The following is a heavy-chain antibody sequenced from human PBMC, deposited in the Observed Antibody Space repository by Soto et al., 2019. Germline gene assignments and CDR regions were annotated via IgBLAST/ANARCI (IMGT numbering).Heavy chain of an antibody. J-gene: IGHJ5*02. Sequence: GESLKISCEASGYTFANYWIGWVRQMPGKGLELMGIIYPIESDARYSPSFQGQVIISADKSIYTAYLQWSSLRASDTAIYYCVRHGRSGGSSYSGWFDPWGQGTLVTVSS. CDR1: GYTFANYW. CDR2: IYPIESDA. V-gene: IGHV5-51*01. D-gene: IGHD2-15*01. CDR3: VRHGRSGGSSYSGWFDP.